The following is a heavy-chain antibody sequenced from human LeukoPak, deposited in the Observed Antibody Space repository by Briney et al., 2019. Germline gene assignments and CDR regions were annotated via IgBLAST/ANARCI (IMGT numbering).Heavy chain of an antibody. CDR3: ARDLGHGDPIDAFDI. V-gene: IGHV4-31*03. Sequence: SQTLSLTCTVSGGSISSGGYYWSWIRQHPGKGPEWIGYIYYSGSTYYNPSLKSRVTISVDTSKNQFSLKLSSVTAADTAVYYCARDLGHGDPIDAFDIWGQGTMVTVSS. J-gene: IGHJ3*02. CDR1: GGSISSGGYY. CDR2: IYYSGST. D-gene: IGHD2-21*02.